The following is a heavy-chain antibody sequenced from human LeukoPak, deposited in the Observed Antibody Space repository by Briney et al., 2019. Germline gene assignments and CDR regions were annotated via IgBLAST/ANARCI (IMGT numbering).Heavy chain of an antibody. CDR1: GYTFIGFY. D-gene: IGHD3-16*01. CDR3: ATWGNLDY. CDR2: INPNSGDT. J-gene: IGHJ4*02. Sequence: ASVKVSCKASGYTFIGFYIHWVRQAPGQGLEWMGWINPNSGDTHYAQNFQGRVTMTRDTSISTAYMELSRLRSDDTAVYYCATWGNLDYWGQGTLVPVSS. V-gene: IGHV1-2*02.